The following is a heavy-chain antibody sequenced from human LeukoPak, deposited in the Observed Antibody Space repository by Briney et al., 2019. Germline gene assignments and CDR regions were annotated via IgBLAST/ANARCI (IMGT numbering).Heavy chain of an antibody. CDR3: APRGDIEHSYGYGKWFDP. V-gene: IGHV4-34*01. J-gene: IGHJ5*02. CDR1: GGSFSGYY. CDR2: INHSGST. D-gene: IGHD5-18*01. Sequence: TSSETLSLTCAVYGGSFSGYYWSWIRQPPGKGLEWIGEINHSGSTNYNASLRSRVTISVDTSKNQFSLRLSSVTAADTAVYYCAPRGDIEHSYGYGKWFDPWGQGTRVTASS.